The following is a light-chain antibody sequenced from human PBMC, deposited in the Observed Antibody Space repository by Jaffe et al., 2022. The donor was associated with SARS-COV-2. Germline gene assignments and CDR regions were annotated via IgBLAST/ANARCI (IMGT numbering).Light chain of an antibody. V-gene: IGKV3-20*01. CDR2: DAS. J-gene: IGKJ3*01. Sequence: EIVLRQSPGTLSLSPGERATLSCRASQGVSSNKLAWYQQKPGQAPRVLIYDASSRATGIPDRFSGSGSGTDFTLTISRLEPEDFAVYYCQQYAISPFTFGPGTKVHIK. CDR1: QGVSSNK. CDR3: QQYAISPFT.